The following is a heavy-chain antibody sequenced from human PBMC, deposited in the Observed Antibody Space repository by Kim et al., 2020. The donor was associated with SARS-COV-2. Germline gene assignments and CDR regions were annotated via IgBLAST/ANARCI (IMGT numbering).Heavy chain of an antibody. CDR3: ARSSRGKFDY. V-gene: IGHV4-4*02. J-gene: IGHJ4*02. D-gene: IGHD6-6*01. CDR2: RT. Sequence: RTNYNPYLKSRVTRSVDKSKNQFSLKRSSVTAADTAVYYCARSSRGKFDYWGQGTLVTVSS.